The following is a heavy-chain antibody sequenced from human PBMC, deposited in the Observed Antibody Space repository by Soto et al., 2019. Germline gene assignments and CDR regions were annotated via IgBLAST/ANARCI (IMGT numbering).Heavy chain of an antibody. J-gene: IGHJ4*02. V-gene: IGHV1-18*01. D-gene: IGHD3-10*01. CDR1: GYTFTSYG. Sequence: QVQLVQSGAEVKKPGASVKVSCKASGYTFTSYGISWVRQAPGQGLEWMGWISAYNGNTNYAHKLQGRANMTTDTSPSTAHMELRSLRSDDTAVYSCAREYYYGSGPTYWGQGTLVTVSS. CDR2: ISAYNGNT. CDR3: AREYYYGSGPTY.